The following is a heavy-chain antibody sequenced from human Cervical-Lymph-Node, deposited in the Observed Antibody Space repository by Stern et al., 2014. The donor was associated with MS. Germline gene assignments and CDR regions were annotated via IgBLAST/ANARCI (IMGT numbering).Heavy chain of an antibody. J-gene: IGHJ1*01. Sequence: EVQLVESGGGLVQPGRSLRLSCAASGFSFDDYSMHWVRQASGKGPEWVSGIRWNGESIGYADSVKGRFIISRDNAKNSLFLQMNSLRADDTALYYCVKDKGVVTAAFGFWGQGTLVTVSS. D-gene: IGHD2-2*01. CDR3: VKDKGVVTAAFGF. V-gene: IGHV3-9*01. CDR1: GFSFDDYS. CDR2: IRWNGESI.